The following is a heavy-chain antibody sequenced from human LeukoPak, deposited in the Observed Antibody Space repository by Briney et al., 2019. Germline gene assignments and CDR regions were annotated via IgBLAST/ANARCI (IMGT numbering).Heavy chain of an antibody. V-gene: IGHV3-23*01. Sequence: GGSLRLSCAASGFTFSNFAMSWVRQAPGKGLEWASAITGNGEFPYYASSVKGRFTISRGNTKNTLYLQMSSLRAEDTAVYYCARDPNGNYVGAFDFQRWGQGTLVTVSS. D-gene: IGHD4-17*01. J-gene: IGHJ1*01. CDR1: GFTFSNFA. CDR3: ARDPNGNYVGAFDFQR. CDR2: ITGNGEFP.